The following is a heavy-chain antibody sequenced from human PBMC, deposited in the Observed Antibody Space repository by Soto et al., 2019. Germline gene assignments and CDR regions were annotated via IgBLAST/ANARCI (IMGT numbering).Heavy chain of an antibody. Sequence: SETLSLTCTVSGGSVSGYYWRWIRQSPGRGLEWLGYIFYRGTTLYSPSVQSRLSITVDTSKNQFSLKMRSVTAADTAIYYCTRHAIIARLQYGMDAWGRGNTVTVS. CDR2: IFYRGTT. D-gene: IGHD1-26*01. CDR3: TRHAIIARLQYGMDA. CDR1: GGSVSGYY. J-gene: IGHJ6*02. V-gene: IGHV4-59*02.